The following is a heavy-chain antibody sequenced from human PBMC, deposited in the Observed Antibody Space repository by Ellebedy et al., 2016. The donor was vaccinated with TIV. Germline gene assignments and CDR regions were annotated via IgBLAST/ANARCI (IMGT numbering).Heavy chain of an antibody. V-gene: IGHV3-20*04. J-gene: IGHJ4*02. D-gene: IGHD2-2*01. CDR1: GFSFDEYG. Sequence: GGSLRLSCAVSGFSFDEYGLARVRQAPGKGLEWVTGIEWNGDTTGYADSVKGRFIVSRDKGKNSLFLQMKILSAEDTALYFCARVPKTSWYYFDYWGQGTLVTVSS. CDR3: ARVPKTSWYYFDY. CDR2: IEWNGDTT.